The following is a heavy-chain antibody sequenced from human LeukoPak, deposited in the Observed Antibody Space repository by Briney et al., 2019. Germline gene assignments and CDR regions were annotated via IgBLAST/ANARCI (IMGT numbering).Heavy chain of an antibody. V-gene: IGHV4-34*01. CDR3: SREGYSCPNWFDP. Sequence: SETLSLTCAVYGESFSGYFWSWIRQPPGKGLEWIGEINHSGYTNYNPSLKSRVTISVDTSKKQFSLRLNSVTAADTAVYYCSREGYSCPNWFDPWGQGTLVTVSS. CDR1: GESFSGYF. J-gene: IGHJ5*02. D-gene: IGHD4-11*01. CDR2: INHSGYT.